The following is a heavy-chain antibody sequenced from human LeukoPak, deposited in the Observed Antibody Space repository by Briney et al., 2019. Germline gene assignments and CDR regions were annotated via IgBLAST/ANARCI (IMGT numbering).Heavy chain of an antibody. D-gene: IGHD3-10*01. CDR3: AKSNGYGLVDI. V-gene: IGHV4-4*07. CDR2: IYTSGST. CDR1: GGSISSYY. J-gene: IGHJ3*02. Sequence: SETLSLTCTVSGGSISSYYWSWIRQPAGKGLEWIGRIYTSGSTNYNPSLKSRVTMSVDTSKNQFSLKLNSVTAADTAGYYCAKSNGYGLVDIWGQGTMVTVSS.